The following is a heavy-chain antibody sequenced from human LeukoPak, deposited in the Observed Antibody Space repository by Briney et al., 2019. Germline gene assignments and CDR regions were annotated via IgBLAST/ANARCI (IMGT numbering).Heavy chain of an antibody. J-gene: IGHJ4*02. D-gene: IGHD6-6*01. CDR2: ISHDGSNK. CDR3: AREVIAARMVDY. Sequence: GGSLRLSCAASGFTFSSYATHWVRQAPGKGLEWVAVISHDGSNKYYADSVKGRFTISRDNSKSTVYLQMNSLRAEDTAVYYCAREVIAARMVDYWGQGTLVTVSS. V-gene: IGHV3-30*01. CDR1: GFTFSSYA.